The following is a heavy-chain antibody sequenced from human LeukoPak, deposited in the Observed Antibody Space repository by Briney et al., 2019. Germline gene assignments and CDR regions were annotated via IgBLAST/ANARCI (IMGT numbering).Heavy chain of an antibody. CDR2: IGSAGDT. V-gene: IGHV3-13*01. CDR1: GFTFSSYD. J-gene: IGHJ4*02. CDR3: ARGGHNFDF. Sequence: GGSLRLSCAASGFTFSSYDIHWVRQTTGKGLEWVSVIGSAGDTYYQGSVKGRFIIARENAKNSLYLQMNSLRVEDTAVYYCARGGHNFDFWGQGTLVTVSS.